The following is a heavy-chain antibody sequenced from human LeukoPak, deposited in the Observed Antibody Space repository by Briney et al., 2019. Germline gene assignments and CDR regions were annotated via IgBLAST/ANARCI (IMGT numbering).Heavy chain of an antibody. CDR3: ARYFSGRTLDY. CDR1: GGSISSYY. J-gene: IGHJ4*02. Sequence: PSETLSLTCTVSGGSISSYYWSCIRQPPGKGLEWIGYIYYSGTTNYNPSLKSRVTISVDTSKNQFSLKLSSVTAADTAVYYCARYFSGRTLDYWGQGTLVTVSS. CDR2: IYYSGTT. V-gene: IGHV4-59*01. D-gene: IGHD1-1*01.